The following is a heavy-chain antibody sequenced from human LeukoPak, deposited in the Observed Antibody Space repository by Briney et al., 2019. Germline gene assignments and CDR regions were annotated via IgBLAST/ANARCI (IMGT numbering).Heavy chain of an antibody. CDR3: ARGGTAMVRNWYFDL. CDR1: GGSISSYY. J-gene: IGHJ2*01. D-gene: IGHD5-18*01. CDR2: IYYSGST. V-gene: IGHV4-59*01. Sequence: PSETLSLTCTVSGGSISSYYWSWIRQPPGKGLEWIGYIYYSGSTNYNPSLKRRVTISVDTSKNQFSLKLSSVTAADTAVYYCARGGTAMVRNWYFDLWGRGTLVTVSS.